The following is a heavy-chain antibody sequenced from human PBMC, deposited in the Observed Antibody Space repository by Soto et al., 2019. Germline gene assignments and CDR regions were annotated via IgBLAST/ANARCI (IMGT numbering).Heavy chain of an antibody. V-gene: IGHV1-18*01. J-gene: IGHJ6*02. CDR2: ISAYNGNT. Sequence: ASVTVSCKASGYTFTSYGIIWVRQAPGQGLEWMGWISAYNGNTNYAQKLQGRVTMTTDTSTSTAYMELRSLRSDDTAVYYCARDKVGSSWYEYYYYGMDVWGQGTTVTVSS. CDR1: GYTFTSYG. CDR3: ARDKVGSSWYEYYYYGMDV. D-gene: IGHD6-13*01.